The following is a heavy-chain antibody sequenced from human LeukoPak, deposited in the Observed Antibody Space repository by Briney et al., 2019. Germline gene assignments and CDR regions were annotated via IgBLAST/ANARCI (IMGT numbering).Heavy chain of an antibody. V-gene: IGHV3-13*04. CDR3: TRGGGYNSNDY. Sequence: PGGSLRLSCAASGFTFSSYDMHWVRQATGKGLEWVSAIGTAGDTYYPDSVKGRFTISRDNAKNSLYLQMDSLRAEDTAVYYCTRGGGYNSNDYWGQGALVTVSS. D-gene: IGHD5-24*01. CDR1: GFTFSSYD. J-gene: IGHJ4*02. CDR2: IGTAGDT.